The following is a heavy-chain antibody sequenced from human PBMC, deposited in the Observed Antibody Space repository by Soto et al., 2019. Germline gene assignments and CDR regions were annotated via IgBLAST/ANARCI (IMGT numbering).Heavy chain of an antibody. CDR1: GYTFTSYG. CDR2: ISAYNGNT. J-gene: IGHJ4*02. V-gene: IGHV1-18*01. CDR3: ARAALGGPITGTTAAGNY. Sequence: QVQLVQSGAEVKKPGASVKVSCKASGYTFTSYGISWVRQAPGQGLEWMGWISAYNGNTNYAQKLQGRVTMTTDTTTRTAYMELRSLRSDDTAVYYCARAALGGPITGTTAAGNYWGQGTLVTVSS. D-gene: IGHD1-20*01.